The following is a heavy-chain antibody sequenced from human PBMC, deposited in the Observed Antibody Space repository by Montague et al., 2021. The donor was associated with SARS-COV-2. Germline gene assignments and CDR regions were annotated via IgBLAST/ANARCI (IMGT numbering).Heavy chain of an antibody. Sequence: SETLSLTCTVSAGAIDNHYWSWIRQPPGKGLEWIGYIYFSGAASYNPSLKSRVTISVDTSRNQFSLQLTSVTAADTAVYYCARRPSSRWSFDSWGQGTQVSVSS. CDR3: ARRPSSRWSFDS. CDR2: IYFSGAA. CDR1: AGAIDNHY. J-gene: IGHJ4*02. V-gene: IGHV4-59*08. D-gene: IGHD6-13*01.